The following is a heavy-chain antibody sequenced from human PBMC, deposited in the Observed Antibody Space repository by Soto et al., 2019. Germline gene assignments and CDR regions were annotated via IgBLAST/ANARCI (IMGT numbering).Heavy chain of an antibody. CDR2: ISYDGSNK. CDR1: GFTFSSYA. D-gene: IGHD2-21*01. J-gene: IGHJ4*02. Sequence: QVQLVESGGGVVQPGRSLRLSCAASGFTFSSYAMHWVRQAPGKGLEWVAVISYDGSNKYYADSVKGRFTISRDSSKNTLFLQMNSLTAEDTAVYYCARRTVVSFFDYWGQGTLVTVSS. CDR3: ARRTVVSFFDY. V-gene: IGHV3-30-3*01.